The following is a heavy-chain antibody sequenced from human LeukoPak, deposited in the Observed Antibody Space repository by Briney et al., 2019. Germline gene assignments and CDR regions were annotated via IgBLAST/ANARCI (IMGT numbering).Heavy chain of an antibody. CDR3: ARDRALVRELWSASAFDY. D-gene: IGHD5-18*01. CDR1: GGTFITYA. CDR2: IIPILGIT. Sequence: SVKVSCKASGGTFITYALSWVRQAPGQGLEWMGRIIPILGITNYAQKFQGRVTITADKSTNTAYMELSNLRSEDTAVYYCARDRALVRELWSASAFDYWGQGTLVTVPS. J-gene: IGHJ4*02. V-gene: IGHV1-69*04.